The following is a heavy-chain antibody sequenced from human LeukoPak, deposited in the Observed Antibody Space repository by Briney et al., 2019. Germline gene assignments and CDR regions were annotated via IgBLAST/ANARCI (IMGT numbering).Heavy chain of an antibody. V-gene: IGHV4-39*07. Sequence: KPSETLSLTCTVSGGSICSSSYCWGWIRQPPGKGLEWIGSIYYSGSTYYNPSLKSRVTISVDTSKNQFSLKLSSVTAADTAVYYCARLISSGYYYMAPTSANFDYWGQGTLVTVSS. CDR1: GGSICSSSYC. CDR2: IYYSGST. D-gene: IGHD3-22*01. CDR3: ARLISSGYYYMAPTSANFDY. J-gene: IGHJ4*02.